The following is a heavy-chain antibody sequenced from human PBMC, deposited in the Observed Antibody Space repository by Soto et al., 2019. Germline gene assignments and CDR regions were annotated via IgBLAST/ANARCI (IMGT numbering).Heavy chain of an antibody. CDR1: GGSISSYY. CDR3: ARDDSERPATY. D-gene: IGHD3-10*01. J-gene: IGHJ4*02. V-gene: IGHV4-59*01. CDR2: IYNGGST. Sequence: ETLSLTCIVSGGSISSYYWTWTRQPPGKGLEWIGCIYNGGSTNYNPSLKSRVTISVDTSKNQFSLKLNSVTAADTAVYYCARDDSERPATYWGQGILVTV.